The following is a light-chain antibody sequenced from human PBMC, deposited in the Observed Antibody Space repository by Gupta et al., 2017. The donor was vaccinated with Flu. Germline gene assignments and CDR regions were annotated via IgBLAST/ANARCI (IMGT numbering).Light chain of an antibody. CDR3: QVWDSSSDPWV. Sequence: SSVLAQPPSVSVAPGQAASLTCGGNNIGSKSVHWYQQKPGQSPVLVVYDDSDRPSGIPDRFSGPNSANTATLTISRVEAGEEADYYCQVWDSSSDPWVFGGGTKLTVL. J-gene: IGLJ3*02. V-gene: IGLV3-21*02. CDR1: NIGSKS. CDR2: DDS.